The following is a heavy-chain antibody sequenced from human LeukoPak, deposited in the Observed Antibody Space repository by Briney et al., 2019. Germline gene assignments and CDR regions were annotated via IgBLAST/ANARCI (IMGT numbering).Heavy chain of an antibody. CDR2: LTTSSSSI. Sequence: GGSLRLSCSASGFTFSTYNMNWVRQAPGKGLEWVSSLTTSSSSIYYADSVKGRFTISRDNAKNSLYLQMNSLGDEDTAVYYCATGLPGYDLSYFTYWGQGTLVTVSS. V-gene: IGHV3-21*01. CDR3: ATGLPGYDLSYFTY. D-gene: IGHD5-12*01. CDR1: GFTFSTYN. J-gene: IGHJ4*02.